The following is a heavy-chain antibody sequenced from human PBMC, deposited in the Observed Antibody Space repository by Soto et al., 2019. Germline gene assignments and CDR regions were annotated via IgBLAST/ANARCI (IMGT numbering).Heavy chain of an antibody. CDR1: GYTFTGYY. D-gene: IGHD3-22*01. CDR2: INPNSGGT. CDR3: ARGIRTDYYDSSIYQDY. V-gene: IGHV1-2*02. J-gene: IGHJ4*02. Sequence: VKVSCKASGYTFTGYYIHWVRQAPGQGLEWMGWINPNSGGTNYAQKFQGRVTMTRDTSISTAYMYLSSLRSDDTAVYYCARGIRTDYYDSSIYQDYWGQGTLVTVSS.